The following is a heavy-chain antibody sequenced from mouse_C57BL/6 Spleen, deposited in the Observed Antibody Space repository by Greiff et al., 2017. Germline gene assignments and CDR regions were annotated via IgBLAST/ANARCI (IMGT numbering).Heavy chain of an antibody. J-gene: IGHJ3*01. CDR2: IYPGDGDT. D-gene: IGHD1-1*01. CDR1: GYAFSSSW. V-gene: IGHV1-82*01. Sequence: LVESGPELVKPGASVKISCKASGYAFSSSWMNWVKQRPGKGLEWVGRIYPGDGDTNYNGKFKGKATLTADKSSSTAYMQLSSLTSEDSAVYFCARSAHYYGSSYEFAYWGQGTLVTVSA. CDR3: ARSAHYYGSSYEFAY.